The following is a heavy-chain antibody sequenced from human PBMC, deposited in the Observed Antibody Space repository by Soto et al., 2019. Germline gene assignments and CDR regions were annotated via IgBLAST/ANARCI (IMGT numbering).Heavy chain of an antibody. J-gene: IGHJ6*02. CDR1: GFTFSSYS. D-gene: IGHD1-7*01. Sequence: EVQLVESGGGLVKPGGSLRLSCAASGFTFSSYSMNWVRQAPGKGLEWVSSISSSSSYIYYADSVKGRFTISRDNAKNSLYLQMNSLRAEDTAVYYCARVLELPPYYYYGMDVWGQGTTVTVSS. CDR2: ISSSSSYI. V-gene: IGHV3-21*01. CDR3: ARVLELPPYYYYGMDV.